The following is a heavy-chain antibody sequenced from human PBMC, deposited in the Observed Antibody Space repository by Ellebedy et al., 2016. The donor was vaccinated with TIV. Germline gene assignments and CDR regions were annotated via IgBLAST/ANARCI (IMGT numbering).Heavy chain of an antibody. D-gene: IGHD3-9*01. CDR1: GFTFSSYA. CDR2: ISSTGSKT. CDR3: AKDLQLYILTGYYH. V-gene: IGHV3-23*01. J-gene: IGHJ5*02. Sequence: PGGSLRLSCAASGFTFSSYAMSWVRQAPGKGLEWVSTISSTGSKTYYADSVEGRFIISRDNSKKTLYLQMNSLRAEDTAVYYCAKDLQLYILTGYYHWGQGTLVTVSS.